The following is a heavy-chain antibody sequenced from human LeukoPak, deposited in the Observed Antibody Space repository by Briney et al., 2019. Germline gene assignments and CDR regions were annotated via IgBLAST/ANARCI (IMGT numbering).Heavy chain of an antibody. V-gene: IGHV3-11*01. CDR1: GFTFSDYY. Sequence: PGGSLRLSCAASGFTFSDYYMSWIRQAPGKGLEWVSYISSSGRTIYYADSVQGRFTISRDNAKNSLYLQMNSLRGEDTAMYYCARDLSPKDRSGYWYDVFDMWGQGTMVTVSS. D-gene: IGHD3-22*01. J-gene: IGHJ3*02. CDR2: ISSSGRTI. CDR3: ARDLSPKDRSGYWYDVFDM.